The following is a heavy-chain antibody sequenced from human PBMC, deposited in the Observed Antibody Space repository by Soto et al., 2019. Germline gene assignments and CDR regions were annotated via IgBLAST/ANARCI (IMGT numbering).Heavy chain of an antibody. Sequence: EVQLLESGGGLVQPGGSLRLSCAASGFTFSSYAMKWVRQAPGKGLEWVSLIGESGTPTYYADSVKGRFTISRDNSGNTRFLEMYRMRAEEPAVYYCERYMPGVRDYGMDVWGHGTTVTVAS. CDR2: IGESGTPT. CDR3: ERYMPGVRDYGMDV. V-gene: IGHV3-23*01. CDR1: GFTFSSYA. J-gene: IGHJ6*02. D-gene: IGHD3-3*01.